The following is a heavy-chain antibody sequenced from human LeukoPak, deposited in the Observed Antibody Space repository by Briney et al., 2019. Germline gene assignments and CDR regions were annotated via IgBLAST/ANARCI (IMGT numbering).Heavy chain of an antibody. J-gene: IGHJ3*02. V-gene: IGHV1-69*05. D-gene: IGHD3-22*01. CDR1: GGTFSSYA. CDR3: ARGYDSSGYYDAFDI. CDR2: IIPIFGTA. Sequence: SVKVSCKASGGTFSSYAISWVRQAPGQGLEWMGGIIPIFGTANYAQKFQGRVTITTDESTSTAYMELSSLRSEDTAVYYCARGYDSSGYYDAFDIWGQGTMVTVSS.